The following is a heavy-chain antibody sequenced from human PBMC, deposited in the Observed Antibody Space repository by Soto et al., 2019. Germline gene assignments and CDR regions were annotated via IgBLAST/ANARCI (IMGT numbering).Heavy chain of an antibody. Sequence: EVQLVESGGGLVQPGGSLRLTCAASGFTFSIYSMNWVRQAPGKGLEWVSYIMPGSSHIFYADSVKGRFTISRDNAKNTLYLQRDSLRAEATALYYCAIEKVGAGSVHVFDIWGQGTMVTVSS. V-gene: IGHV3-48*01. D-gene: IGHD1-26*01. CDR3: AIEKVGAGSVHVFDI. J-gene: IGHJ3*02. CDR1: GFTFSIYS. CDR2: IMPGSSHI.